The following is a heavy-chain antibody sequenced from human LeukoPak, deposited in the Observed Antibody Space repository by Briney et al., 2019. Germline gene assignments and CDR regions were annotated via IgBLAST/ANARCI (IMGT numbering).Heavy chain of an antibody. V-gene: IGHV3-11*04. CDR2: ISSSGSTI. Sequence: GGSLRLSCAASGFTFSDYYMSWIRQAPGKGLGWVSYISSSGSTIYYADSVKGRFTISRDNAKNSLYLQMNSLRAEDTAVYYCARGVVTAIAKYYFDYWGQGTLVTVSS. CDR1: GFTFSDYY. CDR3: ARGVVTAIAKYYFDY. J-gene: IGHJ4*02. D-gene: IGHD2-21*02.